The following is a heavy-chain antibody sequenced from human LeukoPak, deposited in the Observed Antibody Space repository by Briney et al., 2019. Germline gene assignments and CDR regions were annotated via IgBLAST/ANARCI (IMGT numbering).Heavy chain of an antibody. D-gene: IGHD4-17*01. CDR1: GFTFSTYS. CDR3: ARDHDYGDPVDY. J-gene: IGHJ4*02. Sequence: PGGSLRLSCAASGFTFSTYSMNWVRQAPGKGLEWVSSISGTSSYIYYADSVKGRFTISRDNAKNSLSLQMNSLRAEDTAVYYCARDHDYGDPVDYWGQGTLVTVSS. V-gene: IGHV3-21*01. CDR2: ISGTSSYI.